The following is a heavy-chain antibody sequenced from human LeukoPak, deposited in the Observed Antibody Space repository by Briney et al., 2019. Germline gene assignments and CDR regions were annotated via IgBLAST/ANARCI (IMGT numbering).Heavy chain of an antibody. D-gene: IGHD2-2*01. CDR1: GYTFTSYY. V-gene: IGHV1-46*01. CDR3: ARGRRYAVVVPAAMGWFDP. Sequence: ASVKVSCKASGYTFTSYYMHWVRQAPGQELEWMGIINPSGGSTSYAQKFQGRVTMTTDTSTSTVYMELSSLRSEDTAVYYCARGRRYAVVVPAAMGWFDPWGQGTLVTVSS. CDR2: INPSGGST. J-gene: IGHJ5*02.